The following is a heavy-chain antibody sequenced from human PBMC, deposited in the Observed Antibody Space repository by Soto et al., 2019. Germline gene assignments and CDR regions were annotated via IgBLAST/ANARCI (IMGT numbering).Heavy chain of an antibody. CDR2: IYHSGST. D-gene: IGHD3-10*01. V-gene: IGHV4-4*02. Sequence: QVQLQESGPGLVKPSGTLSLTCAVSGGSISSSNWWSWVRQTPGKGLEWIGEIYHSGSTNYNPSRWCLVTLSGDKTKKRFSLKLSSVRAADTAGYYCAWERAFGESSPGYYFFGMDVWGQWTTVTVSS. CDR3: AWERAFGESSPGYYFFGMDV. CDR1: GGSISSSNW. J-gene: IGHJ6*02.